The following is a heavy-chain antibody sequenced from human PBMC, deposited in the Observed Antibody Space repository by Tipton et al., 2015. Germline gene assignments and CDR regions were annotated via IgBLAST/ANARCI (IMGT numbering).Heavy chain of an antibody. D-gene: IGHD3-22*01. V-gene: IGHV1-18*01. CDR3: AKGRSSGLVDWFDP. CDR1: GYTLTRYG. J-gene: IGHJ5*02. CDR2: INPNNGIS. Sequence: QLVQSGAEVKRPGASVKVSCKASGYTLTRYGISWVRQAPGQGLEWMGWINPNNGISNYAQKFQGRVTMTTDTSTRTAYMELRSLRSDDTAVYYCAKGRSSGLVDWFDPWGQGTLVTVSS.